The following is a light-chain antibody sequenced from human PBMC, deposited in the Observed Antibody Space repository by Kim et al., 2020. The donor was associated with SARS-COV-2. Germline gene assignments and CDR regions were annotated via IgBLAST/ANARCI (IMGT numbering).Light chain of an antibody. CDR3: QSYDGSNHVI. J-gene: IGLJ2*01. Sequence: KTVTHSCTRSSGSIAGNYVQWYQLRPGSAPTTLIYKHNIRLSGVPDRVSGSTDISSHSASLTISGLRTEDEADYYCQSYDGSNHVIFGGGTQLTVL. CDR2: KHN. V-gene: IGLV6-57*03. CDR1: SGSIAGNY.